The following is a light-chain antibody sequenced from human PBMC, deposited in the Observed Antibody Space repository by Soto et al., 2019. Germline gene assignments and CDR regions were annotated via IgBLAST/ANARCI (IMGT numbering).Light chain of an antibody. J-gene: IGKJ3*01. Sequence: EIVMTQSPATLSVSPGERATLSCRASQSVSSNLAWYQQKPGQAPRLLIYGASTRATGIPARFSGSGSGTEFTLTTSSLQSEHFAVYYCQQYNNWPGTFGPGTKVDIK. V-gene: IGKV3-15*01. CDR2: GAS. CDR3: QQYNNWPGT. CDR1: QSVSSN.